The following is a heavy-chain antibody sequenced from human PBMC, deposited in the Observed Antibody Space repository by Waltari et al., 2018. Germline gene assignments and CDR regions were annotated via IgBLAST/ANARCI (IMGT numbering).Heavy chain of an antibody. Sequence: EVQLVESGGGLVQPGGSLGLSCAASGFIFEMYWLCWVRQAPGKGPEWLANIKGDESEKYYGGSARGRFTISRDNARSLVHLEMNSLRAEDTAVYFCAKGPHYLSSYGLYFFDDWGQGTLVTVSS. J-gene: IGHJ4*02. CDR2: IKGDESEK. V-gene: IGHV3-7*01. CDR1: GFIFEMYW. D-gene: IGHD5-18*01. CDR3: AKGPHYLSSYGLYFFDD.